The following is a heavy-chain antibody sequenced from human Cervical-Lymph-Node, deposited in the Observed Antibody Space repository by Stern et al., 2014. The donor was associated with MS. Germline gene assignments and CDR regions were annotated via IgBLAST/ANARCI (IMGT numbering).Heavy chain of an antibody. CDR1: GGTFSSYA. D-gene: IGHD6-19*01. Sequence: QLVQYGAEVKKPGSSVKVSCKASGGTFSSYAISWVRQAPGQGLEWMGGIIPIFGTANYAQKFQGRVTITADESTSTAYMELSSLRSEDTAVYYCASTGKWLVQDAFDIWGQGTMVTVSS. J-gene: IGHJ3*02. CDR2: IIPIFGTA. V-gene: IGHV1-69*01. CDR3: ASTGKWLVQDAFDI.